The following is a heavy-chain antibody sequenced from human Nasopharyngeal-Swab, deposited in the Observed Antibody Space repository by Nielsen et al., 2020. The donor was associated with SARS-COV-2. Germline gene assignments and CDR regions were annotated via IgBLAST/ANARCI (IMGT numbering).Heavy chain of an antibody. CDR2: ISSSSSYT. CDR1: GFTFSDYY. J-gene: IGHJ6*02. CDR3: AKDKRYFDWDGMDV. D-gene: IGHD3-9*01. Sequence: ACAASGFTFSDYYMSWIRQAPGKGLEWVSYISSSSSYTNYADSVKGRFTISRDNAKNSLYLQMNSLRAEDTAVYYCAKDKRYFDWDGMDVWGQGTTVTVSS. V-gene: IGHV3-11*05.